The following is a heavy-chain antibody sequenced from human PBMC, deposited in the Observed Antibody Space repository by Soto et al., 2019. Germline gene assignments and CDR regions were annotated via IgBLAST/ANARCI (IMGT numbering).Heavy chain of an antibody. J-gene: IGHJ3*02. D-gene: IGHD5-12*01. CDR1: GFTFSSYW. CDR2: IKQDGSEK. Sequence: GGSLRLSCAASGFTFSSYWMSWVRQAPRKGLEWVANIKQDGSEKYYVDSVKGRFTISRDNAKNSLYLQMNSLRAEDTAVYYCARARWLDAFDIWGQGTMVTVSS. CDR3: ARARWLDAFDI. V-gene: IGHV3-7*01.